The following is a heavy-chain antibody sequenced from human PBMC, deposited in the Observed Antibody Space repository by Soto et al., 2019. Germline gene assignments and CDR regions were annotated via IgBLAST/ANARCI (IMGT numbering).Heavy chain of an antibody. Sequence: GGSLRLSCTTSGFTFRNYAMAWLRQAPGKGLEWVSAISGTGYNTYYADSVKGRFTFSRDNTKNTLYLQMNSLRAEDTAVYYCAKAGFSSSWSPTYFDYWGQGTLVTVSS. D-gene: IGHD6-13*01. CDR1: GFTFRNYA. CDR3: AKAGFSSSWSPTYFDY. CDR2: ISGTGYNT. V-gene: IGHV3-23*01. J-gene: IGHJ4*02.